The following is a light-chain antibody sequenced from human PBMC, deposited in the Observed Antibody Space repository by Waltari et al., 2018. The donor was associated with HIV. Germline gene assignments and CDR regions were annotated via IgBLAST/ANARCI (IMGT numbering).Light chain of an antibody. Sequence: QSALTQPPSASGSPGPSVTISCTGPSSAVGCYDYVSCYQQHPGKAPKLMISEVNKRPSGVPDRFSGSRSGNTASLTVSGLQAEDEAHYYCSSYAGRNTLLFGGGTKLTVL. CDR1: SSAVGCYDY. CDR3: SSYAGRNTLL. J-gene: IGLJ2*01. V-gene: IGLV2-8*01. CDR2: EVN.